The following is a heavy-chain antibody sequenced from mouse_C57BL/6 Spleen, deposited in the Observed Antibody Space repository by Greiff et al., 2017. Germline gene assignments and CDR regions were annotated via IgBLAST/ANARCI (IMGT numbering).Heavy chain of an antibody. D-gene: IGHD2-3*01. V-gene: IGHV14-3*01. CDR1: GFNIKNTY. CDR3: AEDDGYYVGFAY. J-gene: IGHJ3*01. Sequence: EVQLQQSVAELVRPGASVKLSCTASGFNIKNTYMHWVKQRPEQGLEWIGRIDPANGNTKYAPKFKGKDTITADTSSNTAYLQLSSLTSEDAAIYYCAEDDGYYVGFAYWGQGTLVTVSA. CDR2: IDPANGNT.